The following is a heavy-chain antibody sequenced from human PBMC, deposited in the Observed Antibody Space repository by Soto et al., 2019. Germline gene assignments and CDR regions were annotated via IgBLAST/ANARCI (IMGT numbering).Heavy chain of an antibody. V-gene: IGHV3-64*01. CDR1: GFTFSSYD. J-gene: IGHJ4*02. CDR2: ISSNGGTT. Sequence: EVQLAESGGGMVQPGGSLRLSCVASGFTFSSYDMHWVRQAPGKGLEYVSSISSNGGTTYYGNSVKGRFTISRDNSKNTLYLQMGSLRAEDMAVYYCVRRVSANYDYWGQGTLVTVFS. CDR3: VRRVSANYDY. D-gene: IGHD1-7*01.